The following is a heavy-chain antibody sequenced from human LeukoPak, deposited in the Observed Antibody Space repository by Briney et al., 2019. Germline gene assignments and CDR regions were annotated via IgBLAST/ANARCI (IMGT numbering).Heavy chain of an antibody. J-gene: IGHJ5*02. D-gene: IGHD1-1*01. CDR2: IYPADSDT. CDR3: ARAPLRGYPKQLVVAWFDP. Sequence: GESLKISCKGSGYSSTNYWIGWVRQMPGKGLEWMGFIYPADSDTRYSPSFQGQVTISADKSISTAYLQWSSLKASDTAMYYCARAPLRGYPKQLVVAWFDPWGQGTLVTVSS. CDR1: GYSSTNYW. V-gene: IGHV5-51*01.